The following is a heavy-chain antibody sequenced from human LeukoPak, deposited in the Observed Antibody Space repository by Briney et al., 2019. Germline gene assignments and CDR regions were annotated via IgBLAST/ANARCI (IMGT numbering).Heavy chain of an antibody. CDR3: ARDCSGGSCYGAFDI. D-gene: IGHD2-15*01. J-gene: IGHJ3*02. V-gene: IGHV4-30-4*01. CDR1: GASIRSGDYY. CDR2: IYDSGST. Sequence: PSQTLSLTCTVSGASIRSGDYYGSWIRQPPGKGLEWMGYIYDSGSTYYNPSLKSRITISVDTSENRFSLKLSSVTATDTAVYYCARDCSGGSCYGAFDIWGQGTMVTVSS.